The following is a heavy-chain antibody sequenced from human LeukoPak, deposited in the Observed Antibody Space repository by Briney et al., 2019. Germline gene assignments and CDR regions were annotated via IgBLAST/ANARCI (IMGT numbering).Heavy chain of an antibody. J-gene: IGHJ5*02. Sequence: ASVKVSCKASGYTFTGYYMHWVRQAPGQGLEWMGWINPNSGGTNYAQKFQGRVTMTRDTSISTAYMELSRLRSDDTAVYYCARLIWPSSITGTTAEDNWFDPWGQGTLVTVSS. D-gene: IGHD1-7*01. V-gene: IGHV1-2*02. CDR3: ARLIWPSSITGTTAEDNWFDP. CDR2: INPNSGGT. CDR1: GYTFTGYY.